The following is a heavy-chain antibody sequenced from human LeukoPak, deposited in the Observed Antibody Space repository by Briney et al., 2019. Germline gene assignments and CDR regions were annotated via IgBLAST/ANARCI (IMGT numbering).Heavy chain of an antibody. Sequence: GGSLRLSCAASGFTFDDYAMHWVRQAPGKGLEWVSGITWNGGKKNYADSVRGRFTISRDNAKNSLNLQMNSLSAEDTALYYSAKDGGISWPYYLDYWGRGTLVIVSS. CDR3: AKDGGISWPYYLDY. CDR2: ITWNGGKK. J-gene: IGHJ4*02. V-gene: IGHV3-9*01. D-gene: IGHD6-13*01. CDR1: GFTFDDYA.